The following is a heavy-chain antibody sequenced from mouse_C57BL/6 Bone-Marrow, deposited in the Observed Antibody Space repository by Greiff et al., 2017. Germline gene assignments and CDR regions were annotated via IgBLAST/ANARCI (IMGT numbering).Heavy chain of an antibody. CDR1: GYTFTSYW. CDR2: IDPSDSYT. D-gene: IGHD2-1*01. V-gene: IGHV1-59*01. Sequence: QVQLQQSGAELVRPGTSVKLSCKASGYTFTSYWMHWVKQRPGQGLEWIGVIDPSDSYTNYNQKFKGKATLTVDTSSSTAYMQLSSLTSEDSAVYYCAREGAIYYGNFYYFDYWGQGTTLTVSS. J-gene: IGHJ2*01. CDR3: AREGAIYYGNFYYFDY.